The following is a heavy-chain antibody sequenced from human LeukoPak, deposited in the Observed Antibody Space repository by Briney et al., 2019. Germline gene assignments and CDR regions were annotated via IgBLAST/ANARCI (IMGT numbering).Heavy chain of an antibody. Sequence: PGRSLRPSCAASGFTFDDYAMHWVRQAPGKGLEWVSGISWNSGSIGYADSVKGRFTISRDSAKNSLYLQMNSLRAEDMALYYCAKGYCSSTSCPPGWFDPWGQGTLVTVSS. D-gene: IGHD2-2*01. J-gene: IGHJ5*02. CDR1: GFTFDDYA. V-gene: IGHV3-9*03. CDR3: AKGYCSSTSCPPGWFDP. CDR2: ISWNSGSI.